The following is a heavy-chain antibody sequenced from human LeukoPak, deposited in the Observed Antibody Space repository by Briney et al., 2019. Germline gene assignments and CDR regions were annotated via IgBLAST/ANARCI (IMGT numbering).Heavy chain of an antibody. CDR1: GFTFSSYG. Sequence: GGSLRLSCAASGFTFSSYGMHWVRQAPGKGLEWVPFIRYDGSNKYYADSVKDRFTISRDNSKNTLYLQMNSLRAEDTAVYYCAKSLVVVPAAIPKYFQHWGQGTLVTVSS. D-gene: IGHD2-2*02. V-gene: IGHV3-30*02. CDR3: AKSLVVVPAAIPKYFQH. J-gene: IGHJ1*01. CDR2: IRYDGSNK.